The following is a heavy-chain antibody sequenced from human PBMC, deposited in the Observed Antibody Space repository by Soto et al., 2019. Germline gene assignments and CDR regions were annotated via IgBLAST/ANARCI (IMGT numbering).Heavy chain of an antibody. V-gene: IGHV4-34*01. Sequence: SETLSLTCAVYGGSFSGYYWAWIRQPPGTGLEWIGEINHSGSTNYNPSLKSRVTISVDTSKNQFSLKLTSVTAADTAVYYCARDGSTEARLIGNLYYGMDVWGRGTTVTVSS. CDR1: GGSFSGYY. J-gene: IGHJ6*02. CDR3: ARDGSTEARLIGNLYYGMDV. CDR2: INHSGST. D-gene: IGHD6-6*01.